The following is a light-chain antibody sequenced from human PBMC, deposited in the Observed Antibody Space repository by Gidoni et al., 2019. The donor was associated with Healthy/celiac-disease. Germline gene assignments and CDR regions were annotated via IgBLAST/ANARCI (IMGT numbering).Light chain of an antibody. Sequence: IQMPQSPSTRSASLGDRVTIPCRASQSISSWLAWYQQKPGKAPKLLIYKASSLESGVPSRFSGSGSGTEFTLTISSLQPDDFATYYCQQYNSYPITFGQGTRLEIK. J-gene: IGKJ5*01. V-gene: IGKV1-5*03. CDR2: KAS. CDR1: QSISSW. CDR3: QQYNSYPIT.